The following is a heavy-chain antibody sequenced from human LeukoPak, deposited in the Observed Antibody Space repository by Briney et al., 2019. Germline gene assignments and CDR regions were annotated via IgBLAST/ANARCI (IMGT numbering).Heavy chain of an antibody. CDR2: ISWNGVST. CDR3: ARYLHGGIDY. D-gene: IGHD4-11*01. Sequence: GGSLRLSCAASGLTFNVYTMHWVRHAPGKGLEWVSFISWNGVSTYHADSVKGRFTISRENSKNSLYLQMNSRRTEDAALYYCARYLHGGIDYWGQGTLVTVSS. J-gene: IGHJ4*02. CDR1: GLTFNVYT. V-gene: IGHV3-43*01.